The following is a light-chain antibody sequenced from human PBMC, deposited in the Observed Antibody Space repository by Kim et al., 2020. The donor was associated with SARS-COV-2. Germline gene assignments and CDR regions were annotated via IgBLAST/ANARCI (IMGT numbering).Light chain of an antibody. J-gene: IGKJ1*01. CDR3: QKCDSAPWT. CDR1: QDISNY. V-gene: IGKV1-27*01. CDR2: AAS. Sequence: ASVGDRVTITCRASQDISNYLAWFQLKPGKAPKLLIYAASALQPGVPSRFSGSGSGTDFTHTVTSLQPEDVATYYCQKCDSAPWTLGQGTKVDIK.